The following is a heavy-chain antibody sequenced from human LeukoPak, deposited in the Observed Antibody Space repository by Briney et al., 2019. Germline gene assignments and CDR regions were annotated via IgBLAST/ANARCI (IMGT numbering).Heavy chain of an antibody. D-gene: IGHD2-21*01. CDR2: VYHSGST. V-gene: IGHV4-38-2*02. CDR1: GYSISSAYF. CDR3: ARRRGSVISDAFDI. Sequence: SETLSLTCTVSGYSISSAYFWGWIRQPPGKGLEWIGTVYHSGSTYYNPSLKSRVTMSVDTSKNQFSLKLSSVTAADTALYYCARRRGSVISDAFDIWGQGTMLTVSS. J-gene: IGHJ3*02.